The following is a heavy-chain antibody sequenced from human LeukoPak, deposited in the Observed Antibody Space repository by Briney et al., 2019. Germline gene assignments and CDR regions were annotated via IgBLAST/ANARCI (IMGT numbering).Heavy chain of an antibody. CDR1: GFTVSRNY. Sequence: PGGSLRLSCAASGFTVSRNYVSWVRQAPGKGLEWVSVIYSGGSTYYADSVKGRFTISRDNSKNTLYLQMNSLRAEDTAVYYCARYGGYAIREAFDIWGQGTMVTVSS. CDR2: IYSGGST. D-gene: IGHD4-17*01. CDR3: ARYGGYAIREAFDI. V-gene: IGHV3-66*01. J-gene: IGHJ3*02.